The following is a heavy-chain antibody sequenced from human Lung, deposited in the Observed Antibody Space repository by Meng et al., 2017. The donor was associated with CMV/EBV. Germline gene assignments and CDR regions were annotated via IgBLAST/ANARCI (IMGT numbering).Heavy chain of an antibody. CDR3: AKEGPSGSYRPAAGFFDY. Sequence: QLQLVESGGGVVQSGGSLSLSGGAFGFSFSSYGMHWVRQAPGKGLEWVAFIRFDGGNKEYVDSVKGRFTISRDNSKITLYLQMNSLRTEDTAVYYCAKEGPSGSYRPAAGFFDYWGQGTLVTVSS. J-gene: IGHJ4*02. CDR1: GFSFSSYG. V-gene: IGHV3-30*02. CDR2: IRFDGGNK. D-gene: IGHD1-26*01.